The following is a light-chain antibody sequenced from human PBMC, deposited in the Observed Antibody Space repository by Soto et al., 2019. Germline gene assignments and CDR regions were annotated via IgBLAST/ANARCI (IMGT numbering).Light chain of an antibody. J-gene: IGKJ2*01. CDR3: QQYSDLPYT. CDR2: DAS. CDR1: QRVSSRN. Sequence: EIVLTQSPGTLSLSPRERATLSCRASQRVSSRNLAWYQQKPGQAPSLLIYDASSRATGIPDRFSGSGSVTEFTLTINRLEPEDFAVYFCQQYSDLPYTFGQGTKLEVK. V-gene: IGKV3-20*01.